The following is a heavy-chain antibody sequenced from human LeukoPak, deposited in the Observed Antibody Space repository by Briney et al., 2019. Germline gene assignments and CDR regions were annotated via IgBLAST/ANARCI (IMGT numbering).Heavy chain of an antibody. CDR1: GYTFTSYY. D-gene: IGHD4-17*01. CDR3: AADTVNGDRIIGLPRALDY. CDR2: INPSGGST. J-gene: IGHJ4*02. V-gene: IGHV1-46*01. Sequence: ASVKVSCKASGYTFTSYYMHWVRQAPGQGLEWMGIINPSGGSTSYAQKFQGRVTMTRDTSTSTVYMELSSLRSEDTAVYYCAADTVNGDRIIGLPRALDYGGQGPLVTASS.